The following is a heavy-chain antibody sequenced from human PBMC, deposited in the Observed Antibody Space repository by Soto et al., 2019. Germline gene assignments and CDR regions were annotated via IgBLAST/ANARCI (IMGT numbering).Heavy chain of an antibody. Sequence: PGGSLRLSCAASGFTFSSYWMHWVRQAPGKGLVWVSRINSDGSSTSYTDSVKGRFTISRDNAKNTLYLQMNSLRAEDTAVYYCARDHNWSVFDYWGQGTLVTVSS. CDR1: GFTFSSYW. J-gene: IGHJ4*02. CDR3: ARDHNWSVFDY. V-gene: IGHV3-74*01. CDR2: INSDGSST. D-gene: IGHD1-1*01.